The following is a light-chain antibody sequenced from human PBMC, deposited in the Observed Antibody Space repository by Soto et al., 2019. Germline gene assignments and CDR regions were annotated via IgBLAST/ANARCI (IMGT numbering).Light chain of an antibody. V-gene: IGKV1-5*03. CDR3: QQYNSYYWN. CDR2: KAS. CDR1: QSISSW. J-gene: IGKJ1*01. Sequence: DIQMTQSPSTLSASVGDRVTITCRASQSISSWLAWYQQKPGKAPKLLIYKASSLESGVPSRFSGSGSGPEFTLTISSLQPDDFETYYCQQYNSYYWNFGPGPKVDIX.